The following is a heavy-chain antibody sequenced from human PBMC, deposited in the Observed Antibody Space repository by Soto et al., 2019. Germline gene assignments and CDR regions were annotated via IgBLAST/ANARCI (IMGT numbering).Heavy chain of an antibody. J-gene: IGHJ6*02. V-gene: IGHV4-59*02. D-gene: IGHD1-26*01. CDR2: IYYSGST. CDR1: VGSVSSYY. CDR3: ARDHGGATTLPYYGMDV. Sequence: SETLYLTGTVSVGSVSSYYWSWIRQPPGKGLEWIGYIYYSGSTNYNPSLKSRVTISVDTSKNQFSLKLSSVTAADTAVYYCARDHGGATTLPYYGMDVWGQGTTVTVSS.